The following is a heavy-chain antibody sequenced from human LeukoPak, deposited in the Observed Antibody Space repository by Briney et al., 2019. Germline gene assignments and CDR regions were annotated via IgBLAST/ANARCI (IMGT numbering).Heavy chain of an antibody. D-gene: IGHD6-19*01. CDR2: MNPNSGNT. J-gene: IGHJ4*02. V-gene: IGHV1-18*01. Sequence: ASVKVSCKASGYTFTSYDINWVRQATGQGLEWMGWMNPNSGNTNYAQKLQGRVTMTTDTSTSTAYMELRSLRSDDTAVYYCARDYETIAVATDYWGQGTLVTVSS. CDR3: ARDYETIAVATDY. CDR1: GYTFTSYD.